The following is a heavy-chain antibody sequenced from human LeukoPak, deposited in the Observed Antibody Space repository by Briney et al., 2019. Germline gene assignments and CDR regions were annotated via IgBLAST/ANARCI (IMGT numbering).Heavy chain of an antibody. CDR2: INHSGNT. V-gene: IGHV4-34*01. CDR1: VGSFSGYY. Sequence: PSETLSLTCAVYVGSFSGYYWSWIRQPPGKGLEWIGEINHSGNTNYNPSLKSRVTISVDTSKNQFSLKLSSVTAAATAVYYCARGRRGYSYGIYYYYYMDVWGKGTTVTVSS. D-gene: IGHD5-18*01. J-gene: IGHJ6*03. CDR3: ARGRRGYSYGIYYYYYMDV.